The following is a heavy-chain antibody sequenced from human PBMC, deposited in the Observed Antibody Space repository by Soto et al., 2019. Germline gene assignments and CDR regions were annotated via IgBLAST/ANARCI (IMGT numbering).Heavy chain of an antibody. V-gene: IGHV4-31*03. J-gene: IGHJ4*02. Sequence: QVQLQESGPGLVKPSQTLSLTCTVSGGSISSGGYYWSWIRQHPGKVLEWIGYIYYSGSTYYNPSLKSRVTIAVDTSKNQFSLKLSSVTAADTAVYYCARNPEYSSSWSYFDYWGQGTLVTVSS. CDR2: IYYSGST. D-gene: IGHD6-13*01. CDR1: GGSISSGGYY. CDR3: ARNPEYSSSWSYFDY.